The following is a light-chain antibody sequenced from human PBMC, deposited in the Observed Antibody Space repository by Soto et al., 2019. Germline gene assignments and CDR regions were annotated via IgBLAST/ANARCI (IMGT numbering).Light chain of an antibody. Sequence: EIVMTQSPATLSVSPGERATLSCRASQSVSSNLAWYQQKPGQAPRLLIYGASTRATGIPARFSGSGSGTEFTLTISSLQSEDFAVYYCQQYKNCPPITFCQGTRLEIK. CDR3: QQYKNCPPIT. V-gene: IGKV3-15*01. CDR2: GAS. CDR1: QSVSSN. J-gene: IGKJ5*01.